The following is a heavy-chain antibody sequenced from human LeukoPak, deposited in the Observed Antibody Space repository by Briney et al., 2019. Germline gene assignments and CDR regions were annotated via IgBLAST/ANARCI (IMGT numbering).Heavy chain of an antibody. CDR1: GFTFNNYD. CDR2: IQYDGSNE. V-gene: IGHV3-30*02. D-gene: IGHD3-16*01. CDR3: VGDFDY. Sequence: PGGSLRLSCAASGFTFNNYDMHWVRQGPGMGLEWVAFIQYDGSNECYAGSVKGRFTISRDNSKNTLYQQMNSLRAEDTAVYYCVGDFDYWGQGTLVTVSS. J-gene: IGHJ4*02.